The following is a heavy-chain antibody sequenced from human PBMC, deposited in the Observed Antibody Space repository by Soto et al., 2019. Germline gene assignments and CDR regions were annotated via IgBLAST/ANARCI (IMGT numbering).Heavy chain of an antibody. V-gene: IGHV1-18*01. CDR2: ISAYNGNK. CDR1: GYTFTSYG. D-gene: IGHD6-13*01. Sequence: ASVKVSCKASGYTFTSYGISWVRQAPGQGLEWMGWISAYNGNKKYAQKLQGRVTMTTDTSTSTAYMELRSLRSDDTAVYYCASDIGQKLFDYWGQGTLVNVSS. J-gene: IGHJ4*02. CDR3: ASDIGQKLFDY.